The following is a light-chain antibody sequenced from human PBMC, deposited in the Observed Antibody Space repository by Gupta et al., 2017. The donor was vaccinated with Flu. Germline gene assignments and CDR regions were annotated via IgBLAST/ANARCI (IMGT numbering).Light chain of an antibody. J-gene: IGKJ3*01. CDR1: QSVSSSY. Sequence: EIVLTQSPGTLSLSPGERATLSCRASQSVSSSYLAWYQQKPGQAPRLLIYGASSRATGMPDRFSGSGSGTDFTLTISRLEPEDFAVYYCQQYGSSPHTFGPGTKVDIK. V-gene: IGKV3-20*01. CDR3: QQYGSSPHT. CDR2: GAS.